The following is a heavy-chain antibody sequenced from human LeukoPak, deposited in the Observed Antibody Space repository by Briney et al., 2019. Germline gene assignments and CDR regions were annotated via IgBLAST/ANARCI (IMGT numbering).Heavy chain of an antibody. Sequence: GGSLRLSCAASGFTFGDYAMHWVRQPPGKGLEWLSLITGEGDITYHADSVKGRFTISRDNNENSLYLQMNSLRTEDTALYYCAKYIPTGDYVFDSWGQGTLVIVS. CDR3: AKYIPTGDYVFDS. J-gene: IGHJ4*02. CDR2: ITGEGDIT. CDR1: GFTFGDYA. D-gene: IGHD4-17*01. V-gene: IGHV3-43*02.